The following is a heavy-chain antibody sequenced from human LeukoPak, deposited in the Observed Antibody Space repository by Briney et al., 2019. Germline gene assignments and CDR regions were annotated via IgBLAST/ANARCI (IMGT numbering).Heavy chain of an antibody. J-gene: IGHJ4*02. CDR1: GFTFSSYG. CDR2: ISYDGSNK. D-gene: IGHD2-2*01. CDR3: AKDRGKKYQLPLYYFDY. V-gene: IGHV3-30*18. Sequence: GRSLRLSCAASGFTFSSYGMHWVRQAPGKGLEWVAVISYDGSNKYYADSVKGRFTISRDNSKNTLYLQMNSLRAEDTAVYYCAKDRGKKYQLPLYYFDYWGQGTLVTVSS.